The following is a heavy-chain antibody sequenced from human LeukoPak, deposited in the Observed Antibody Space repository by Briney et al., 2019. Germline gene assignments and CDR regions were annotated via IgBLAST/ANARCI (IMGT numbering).Heavy chain of an antibody. D-gene: IGHD6-6*01. CDR3: ARRKQLGSYFDY. V-gene: IGHV4-59*08. CDR1: GGSISSYY. J-gene: IGHJ4*02. CDR2: IYYSGST. Sequence: SETLSLTCTVSGGSISSYYWSWIRQPPGKGLEWIGYIYYSGSTNYNPSLKSRVTISVDTSKNQFSLKLSSVTAADTAVYYCARRKQLGSYFDYWGQGTLVTVSS.